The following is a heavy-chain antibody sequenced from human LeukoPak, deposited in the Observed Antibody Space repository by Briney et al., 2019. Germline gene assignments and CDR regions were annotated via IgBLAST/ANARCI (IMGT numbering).Heavy chain of an antibody. D-gene: IGHD2-2*01. Sequence: PSETRSLTCTVSGGSISNYYCSWIRQPPGKGLEWIGYIYDSGRTKYNPSLKSRVTISVDTSKNQFSLKLSSVTAADTAVYYCAIGYHTNWFDPWGQGTLVTVSS. V-gene: IGHV4-59*01. CDR3: AIGYHTNWFDP. CDR2: IYDSGRT. J-gene: IGHJ5*02. CDR1: GGSISNYY.